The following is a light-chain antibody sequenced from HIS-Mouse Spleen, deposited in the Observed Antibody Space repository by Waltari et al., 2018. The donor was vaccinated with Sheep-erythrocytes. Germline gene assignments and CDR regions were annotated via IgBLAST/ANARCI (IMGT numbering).Light chain of an antibody. J-gene: IGLJ3*02. CDR1: SGINVGTYR. CDR3: MIWHSSAWV. Sequence: QAVLTQPSSLSASPGASASLTCTLRSGINVGTYRIYWYQQKPGSPPQYLLRYKSDSDKQQGSGVPSRVPGSKDAAANAGILLISGLQSEDEADYYCMIWHSSAWVFGGGTKLTVL. CDR2: YKSDSDK. V-gene: IGLV5-45*03.